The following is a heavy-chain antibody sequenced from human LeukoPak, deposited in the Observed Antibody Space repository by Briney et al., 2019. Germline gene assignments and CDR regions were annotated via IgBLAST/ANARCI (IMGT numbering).Heavy chain of an antibody. V-gene: IGHV4-61*01. CDR3: ARDTVAGTLDY. Sequence: SETLSLTCTVSGGSVSSGSYYWSWIRQPPGKGLEWIGYIYYSGSTNYNPSLKSRVTISVDTSKNQFSLKLSSVTAADTAVYYCARDTVAGTLDYWGQGTLVTVSS. CDR1: GGSVSSGSYY. J-gene: IGHJ4*02. D-gene: IGHD6-19*01. CDR2: IYYSGST.